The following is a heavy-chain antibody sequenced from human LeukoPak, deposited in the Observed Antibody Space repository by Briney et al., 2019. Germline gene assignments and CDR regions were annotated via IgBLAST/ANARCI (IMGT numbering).Heavy chain of an antibody. D-gene: IGHD6-13*01. J-gene: IGHJ6*02. CDR2: ISSSSSTI. CDR3: ARELMVRVAAAGIYYYYGMDV. CDR1: GFTFSSYS. Sequence: GGSLRLSCAASGFTFSSYSMNWVRQAPGKGLEWVSYISSSSSTIYYADSVKGRFTISRDNAKNSLYLQMNSLRAEDTAAYYCARELMVRVAAAGIYYYYGMDVWGQGTTVTVSS. V-gene: IGHV3-48*01.